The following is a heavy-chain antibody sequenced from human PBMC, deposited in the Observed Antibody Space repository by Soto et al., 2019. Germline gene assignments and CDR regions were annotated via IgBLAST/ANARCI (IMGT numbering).Heavy chain of an antibody. J-gene: IGHJ4*02. Sequence: QITLKESGPTLVKPTQTLTLTCTFSGFSLSTSGVGVGWIRQPPGKALEWLALIYWDDDKRYSPSLKSRLTITKDTSKDQLVLTMTNMDPVDTVTYYCARRPSYCSGGSCYSGFDYWGQGTLVTVSS. CDR3: ARRPSYCSGGSCYSGFDY. D-gene: IGHD2-15*01. V-gene: IGHV2-5*02. CDR1: GFSLSTSGVG. CDR2: IYWDDDK.